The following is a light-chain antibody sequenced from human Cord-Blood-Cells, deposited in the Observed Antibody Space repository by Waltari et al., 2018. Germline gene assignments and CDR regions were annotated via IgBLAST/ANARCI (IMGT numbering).Light chain of an antibody. CDR3: SSYASSNTLV. J-gene: IGLJ1*01. V-gene: IGLV2-14*03. Sequence: SALTQPASVSGSPGQSITISRTGTSSDVGGYNYVSWYQQHPGKAPKLMIYDVSNRPSVVSNRFSGSKSGNTASLTISGLQAEDAAYYYCSSYASSNTLVFGAGTKVTVL. CDR2: DVS. CDR1: SSDVGGYNY.